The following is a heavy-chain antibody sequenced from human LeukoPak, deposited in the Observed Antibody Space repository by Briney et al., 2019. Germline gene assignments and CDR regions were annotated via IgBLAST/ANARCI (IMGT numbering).Heavy chain of an antibody. CDR2: IKSKTDGGTT. Sequence: PGGSLRLSCAASGFTFSNAWMSWVRQAPGKGLEWVGRIKSKTDGGTTDYAAPVKGRFTISRDDSKNTLYLQMNSLKTEDTAVYYCTTSIWFGESYFDPWGQGTLVTVSS. CDR3: TTSIWFGESYFDP. V-gene: IGHV3-15*01. CDR1: GFTFSNAW. J-gene: IGHJ5*02. D-gene: IGHD3-10*01.